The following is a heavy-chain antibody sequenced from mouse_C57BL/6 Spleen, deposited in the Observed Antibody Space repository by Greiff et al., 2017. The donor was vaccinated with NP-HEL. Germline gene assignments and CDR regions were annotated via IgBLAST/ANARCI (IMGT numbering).Heavy chain of an antibody. D-gene: IGHD2-1*01. Sequence: VQLKESGAELVRPGASVKLSCTASGFNIKDDYMHWVKQRPEQGLEWIGWIDPENGDTEYASKFQGKATITADTSSNTAYLQLSSLTSEDTAVYYCTTRDYGNSFAYWGQGTLVTVSA. CDR3: TTRDYGNSFAY. CDR2: IDPENGDT. J-gene: IGHJ3*01. CDR1: GFNIKDDY. V-gene: IGHV14-4*01.